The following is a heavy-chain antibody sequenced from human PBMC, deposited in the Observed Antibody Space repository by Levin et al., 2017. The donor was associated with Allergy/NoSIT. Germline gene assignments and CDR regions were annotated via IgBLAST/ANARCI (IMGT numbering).Heavy chain of an antibody. J-gene: IGHJ6*03. D-gene: IGHD6-13*01. Sequence: SETLSLTCTVSGGSISSYYWSWIRQPPGKGLEWIGYIYYSGSTNYNPSLKSRVTISVDTSKNQFSLKLSSVTAADTAVYYCARVIAAAGTPYWYYYYMDVWGKGTTVTVSS. CDR3: ARVIAAAGTPYWYYYYMDV. V-gene: IGHV4-59*01. CDR1: GGSISSYY. CDR2: IYYSGST.